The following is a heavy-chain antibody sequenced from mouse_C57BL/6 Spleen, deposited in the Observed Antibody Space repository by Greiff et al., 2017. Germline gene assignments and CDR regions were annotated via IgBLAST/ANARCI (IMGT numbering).Heavy chain of an antibody. D-gene: IGHD2-5*01. V-gene: IGHV1-53*01. CDR3: SRPAYCSNFYVDD. Sequence: QVQLQQPGTELVKPGASVKLSCKASGYTFTSYWMHWVKQRPGQGLEWIGNINPSNGGTNYNEKFKSKATLTADQSSSTAYTQLSSLTAEDTAVYYCSRPAYCSNFYVDDGGQGTTLTVSS. J-gene: IGHJ2*01. CDR2: INPSNGGT. CDR1: GYTFTSYW.